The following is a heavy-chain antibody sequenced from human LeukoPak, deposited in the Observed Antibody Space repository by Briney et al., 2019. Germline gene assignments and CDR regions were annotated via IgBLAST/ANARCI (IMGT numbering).Heavy chain of an antibody. V-gene: IGHV3-23*01. CDR2: ISDSGGST. J-gene: IGHJ4*02. CDR1: GITLSNYG. CDR3: AKRGVVIRVILVGFHKQAYYFDS. Sequence: GGSLRLSCAVSGITLSNYGMSWVRQAPGKGLEWVAGISDSGGSTNYADSVKGRFTISRDNAKNTLYLRMNSLRAKDTAVYFCAKRGVVIRVILVGFHKQAYYFDSWGQGALVTVSS. D-gene: IGHD3-10*01.